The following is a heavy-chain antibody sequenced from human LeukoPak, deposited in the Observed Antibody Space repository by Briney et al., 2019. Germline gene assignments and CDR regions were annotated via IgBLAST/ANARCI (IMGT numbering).Heavy chain of an antibody. Sequence: GGSLRLSCETSGFSFSTYWMSWVRQAPGKGLEWVANIKEDGSEKYYVDSVKGRFTISRDNAKKSLYLQMNSLRAEDTAVYYCARDLYRIVVVPHYFDYWGQGTLVTVSS. J-gene: IGHJ4*02. CDR2: IKEDGSEK. CDR1: GFSFSTYW. CDR3: ARDLYRIVVVPHYFDY. V-gene: IGHV3-7*01. D-gene: IGHD3-22*01.